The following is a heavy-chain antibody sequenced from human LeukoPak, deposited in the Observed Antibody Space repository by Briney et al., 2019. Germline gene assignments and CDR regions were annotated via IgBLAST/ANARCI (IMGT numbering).Heavy chain of an antibody. CDR3: ARLSSGLGDAFDI. Sequence: GRSLRLSCAASGFTVSSNYMSWVRQAPGKGLEWVSVIYSGGSTYYADSVKGRFTISRDNSKNTLYLQMNSLRAEDTAVYYCARLSSGLGDAFDIWGQGTMVTVSS. CDR2: IYSGGST. CDR1: GFTVSSNY. D-gene: IGHD3-22*01. J-gene: IGHJ3*02. V-gene: IGHV3-53*01.